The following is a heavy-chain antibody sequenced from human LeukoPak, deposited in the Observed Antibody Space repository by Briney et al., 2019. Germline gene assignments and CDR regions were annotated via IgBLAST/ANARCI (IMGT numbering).Heavy chain of an antibody. V-gene: IGHV4-61*02. CDR2: IYTSGST. D-gene: IGHD3-22*01. CDR3: ARWDSYSSGYYYFDY. Sequence: SETLSLTCTVSGGSISSSSYYWSWIRQPAGKGLEWIGRIYTSGSTNYNPSLKSRVTISVDTSKNQFSLKLTSVTAADTAVYYCARWDSYSSGYYYFDYWGQGTLVTVSS. CDR1: GGSISSSSYY. J-gene: IGHJ4*02.